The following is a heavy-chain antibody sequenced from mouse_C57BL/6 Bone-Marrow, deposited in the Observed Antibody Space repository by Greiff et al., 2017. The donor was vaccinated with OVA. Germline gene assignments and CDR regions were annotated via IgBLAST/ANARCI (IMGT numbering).Heavy chain of an antibody. D-gene: IGHD1-1*01. J-gene: IGHJ2*01. CDR3: TRRNYYGSSYGYFDY. CDR1: GYTFTSYW. Sequence: EVQLQQSGTVLARPGASVKMSCKTSGYTFTSYWMHWVKQRPGQGLEWIGAIYPGNSDTSYNQKFKGKAKLTAVTSASTAYMELSSLTNEDSAVYYCTRRNYYGSSYGYFDYWGQGTTLTVSS. V-gene: IGHV1-5*01. CDR2: IYPGNSDT.